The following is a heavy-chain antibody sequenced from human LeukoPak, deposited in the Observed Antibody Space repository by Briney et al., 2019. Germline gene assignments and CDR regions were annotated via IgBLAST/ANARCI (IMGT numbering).Heavy chain of an antibody. D-gene: IGHD3-3*01. V-gene: IGHV1-18*01. Sequence: ASVKVSCKASGYTFTSYGISWVRQAPGQGLEWMGWISAYNGNPNYAQKLQGRVTMTTDTSTSTAYMELRSLRSDDTAVYYCARDSPVDYDFWSGYPNLYYGMDVWGQGTTVTVSS. J-gene: IGHJ6*02. CDR2: ISAYNGNP. CDR3: ARDSPVDYDFWSGYPNLYYGMDV. CDR1: GYTFTSYG.